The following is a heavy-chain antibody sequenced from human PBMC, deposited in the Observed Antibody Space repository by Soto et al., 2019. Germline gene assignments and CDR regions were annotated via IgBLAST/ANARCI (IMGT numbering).Heavy chain of an antibody. J-gene: IGHJ4*02. CDR3: TIWFGELTFGRPDY. CDR1: GFTFSSYA. V-gene: IGHV3-23*01. D-gene: IGHD3-10*01. CDR2: ISGSGGST. Sequence: GGSLRLSCAASGFTFSSYAMSWVRQAPGKGLEWVSAISGSGGSTYYADSVKGRFTISRDNSKNTLYLQMNSLRAEDTAVYYCTIWFGELTFGRPDYWGQGTLVTVSS.